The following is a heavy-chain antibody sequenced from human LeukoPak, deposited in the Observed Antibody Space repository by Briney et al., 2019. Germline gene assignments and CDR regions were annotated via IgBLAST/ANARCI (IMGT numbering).Heavy chain of an antibody. CDR3: AREPYSSGWPFHYYYYGMDA. J-gene: IGHJ6*02. CDR2: IIPIFGTA. D-gene: IGHD6-19*01. V-gene: IGHV1-69*01. CDR1: GGTFSSYA. Sequence: GSSVKVSCKASGGTFSSYAISWVRQAPGQGLEWMGGIIPIFGTANYAQKFQGRVTITADESTSTAYMELSSLRSEDTAVYYCAREPYSSGWPFHYYYYGMDAWGQGTTVTVSS.